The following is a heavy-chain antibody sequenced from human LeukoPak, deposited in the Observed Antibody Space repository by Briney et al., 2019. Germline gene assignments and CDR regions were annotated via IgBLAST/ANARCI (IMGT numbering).Heavy chain of an antibody. D-gene: IGHD1-14*01. Sequence: VASLKVSCKASGYTFTSYGISWVRQAPGQGLEWMGWISAYNGNTNYAQKPQGRVTMTTDTSTSTAYMELRSLRSDDTAVYYCARDSISGTTVYWGQGTLVTVSS. V-gene: IGHV1-18*01. CDR2: ISAYNGNT. CDR3: ARDSISGTTVY. CDR1: GYTFTSYG. J-gene: IGHJ4*02.